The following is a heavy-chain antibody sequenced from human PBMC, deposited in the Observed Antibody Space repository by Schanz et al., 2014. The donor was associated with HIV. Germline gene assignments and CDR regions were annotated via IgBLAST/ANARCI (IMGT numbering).Heavy chain of an antibody. Sequence: VQLVESGGGLVKPGGSLRLSCAVSGFTFRNFGMHWVRQAPGKGLEWVAVIWYDGSNKYYADSVKGRFTISRDNSKNTLYVQMNSLRAEDTAVYYCASTVYPYSSSSDYYYGMDVWGQGTTVTVSS. CDR3: ASTVYPYSSSSDYYYGMDV. V-gene: IGHV3-33*01. CDR1: GFTFRNFG. D-gene: IGHD6-6*01. CDR2: IWYDGSNK. J-gene: IGHJ6*02.